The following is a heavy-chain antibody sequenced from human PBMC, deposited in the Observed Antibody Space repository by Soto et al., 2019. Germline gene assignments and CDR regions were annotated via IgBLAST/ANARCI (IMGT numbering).Heavy chain of an antibody. J-gene: IGHJ6*02. CDR2: IYTSGST. CDR3: ARGYYYGSGSYYLDYYYYGMDV. Sequence: SETLSLTCTVSGGSISSYYWSWIRQPAGKGLEWIGRIYTSGSTNYNPSLKSRVTMSVDTSKNQFSLKLSSVTAADTAVYYCARGYYYGSGSYYLDYYYYGMDVWGQGTTVTVS. D-gene: IGHD3-10*01. CDR1: GGSISSYY. V-gene: IGHV4-4*07.